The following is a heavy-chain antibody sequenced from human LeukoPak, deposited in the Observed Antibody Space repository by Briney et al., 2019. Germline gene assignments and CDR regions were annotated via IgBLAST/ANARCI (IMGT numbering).Heavy chain of an antibody. D-gene: IGHD4-17*01. Sequence: SETLSLTCAVYGGSFSGYYWSWIRQPPGKGLEWIGEINHSGSTNYNPSLKSRVTISVDTSKNQFSLKLSSVTAADTAVYYCARYATYGYYYGMDVWGQGTTVTVSS. V-gene: IGHV4-34*01. J-gene: IGHJ6*02. CDR3: ARYATYGYYYGMDV. CDR2: INHSGST. CDR1: GGSFSGYY.